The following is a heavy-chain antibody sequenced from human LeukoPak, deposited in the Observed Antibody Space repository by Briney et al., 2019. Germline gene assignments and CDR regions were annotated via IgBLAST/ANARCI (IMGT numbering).Heavy chain of an antibody. D-gene: IGHD3-10*01. CDR3: AKESGRGTFDL. J-gene: IGHJ3*01. CDR1: GASISATNW. CDR2: VSHSETT. Sequence: SETLSLTCDVSGASISATNWWTWFRLPPGKGLEWIGEVSHSETTNYSPSLKGRVRLSVDRATNQFSLRLTSVTAADTAVYYCAKESGRGTFDLWGQGTMVTVSS. V-gene: IGHV4-4*02.